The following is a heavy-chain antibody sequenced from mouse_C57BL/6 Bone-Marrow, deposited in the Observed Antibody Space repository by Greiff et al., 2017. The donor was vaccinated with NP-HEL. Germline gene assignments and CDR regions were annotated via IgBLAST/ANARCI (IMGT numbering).Heavy chain of an antibody. V-gene: IGHV5-4*01. Sequence: EVKLMESGGGLVKPGGSLKLSCAASGFTFSSYAMSWVRQTPEKRLEWVATISDGGSYTYYPDNVKGRFTISRDNAKNNLYLQMSHLKSEDTAMYYCARDGGLRPWFAYWGQGTLVTVSA. D-gene: IGHD2-4*01. CDR2: ISDGGSYT. CDR3: ARDGGLRPWFAY. CDR1: GFTFSSYA. J-gene: IGHJ3*01.